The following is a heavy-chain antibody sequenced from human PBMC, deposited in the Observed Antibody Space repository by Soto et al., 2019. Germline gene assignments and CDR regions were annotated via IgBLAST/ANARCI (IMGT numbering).Heavy chain of an antibody. Sequence: GASVKVSCKASGYTFTSYYMHWVRQAPGQGPEWMGVINPSGGSTSYAQKFQGRVTMTRDTSTSTVYMELSSLRSEDTAMYYCARVISGSPDHWGQGTLVTVSS. CDR3: ARVISGSPDH. CDR1: GYTFTSYY. J-gene: IGHJ4*02. D-gene: IGHD3-10*01. V-gene: IGHV1-46*01. CDR2: INPSGGST.